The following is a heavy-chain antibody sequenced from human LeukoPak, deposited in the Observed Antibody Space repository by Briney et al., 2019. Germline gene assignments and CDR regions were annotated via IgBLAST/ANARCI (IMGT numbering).Heavy chain of an antibody. V-gene: IGHV3-66*01. CDR3: ARNTHYGDWYYFDY. CDR1: GFTVSSNY. D-gene: IGHD4-17*01. CDR2: IYSGGST. Sequence: GGSLRLSCAASGFTVSSNYMSWVRQAPGKGLEWVSVIYSGGSTYYADSVKGRFTISRDNSKNTLYLQMNSLRAEDTAVYYCARNTHYGDWYYFDYWGQGTLVTVSS. J-gene: IGHJ4*02.